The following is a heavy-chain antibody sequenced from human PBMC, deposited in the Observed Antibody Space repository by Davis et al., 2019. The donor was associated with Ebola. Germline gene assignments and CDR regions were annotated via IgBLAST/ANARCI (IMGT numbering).Heavy chain of an antibody. V-gene: IGHV3-74*01. CDR3: ARDRNDYVTAFDI. Sequence: HTGGSLRLSCAASGFTFSSYWMHWVRQAPGKGLVWVSRINSDGSSTSYADSVKGRFTISRDNAKNTLYLQMNRLEAEDTAVYYCARDRNDYVTAFDIWGQGTMVTVSS. D-gene: IGHD3-16*01. CDR1: GFTFSSYW. CDR2: INSDGSST. J-gene: IGHJ3*02.